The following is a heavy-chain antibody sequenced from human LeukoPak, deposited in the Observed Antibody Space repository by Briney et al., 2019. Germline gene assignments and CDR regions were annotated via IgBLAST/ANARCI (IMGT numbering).Heavy chain of an antibody. CDR3: ARAPTQGYCSGGSCRYYFDY. J-gene: IGHJ4*02. CDR1: GGSFSGYY. CDR2: INHSGST. Sequence: SETLSLTCAVYGGSFSGYYWSWIRQPPGKGLEWIGEINHSGSTNYNPSLKSRVTISVDTSENQFSLKLRSVTAADTAVYYCARAPTQGYCSGGSCRYYFDYWGQGTLVTVSS. V-gene: IGHV4-34*01. D-gene: IGHD2-15*01.